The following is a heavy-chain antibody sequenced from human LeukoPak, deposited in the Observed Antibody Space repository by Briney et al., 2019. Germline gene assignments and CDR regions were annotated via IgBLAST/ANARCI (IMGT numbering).Heavy chain of an antibody. CDR3: ASPPADYYDSRDYFDY. CDR1: GGTFSSYV. V-gene: IGHV1-69*04. J-gene: IGHJ4*02. D-gene: IGHD3-22*01. Sequence: SVKVSCKASGGTFSSYVISWVRQAPGQGLEWMGRIIPILGIANYAQKFRGRVTITADKSTSTAYMELSSLRSEDTAVYYCASPPADYYDSRDYFDYWGQGTLVTVSS. CDR2: IIPILGIA.